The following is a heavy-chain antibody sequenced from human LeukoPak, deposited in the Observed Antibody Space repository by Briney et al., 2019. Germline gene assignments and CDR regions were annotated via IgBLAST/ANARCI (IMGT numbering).Heavy chain of an antibody. Sequence: PGGSLRLSCAASGFTFSSYAMSWVRQAPRKGLEWASGISGSGGNTYYGDSMKGRVTISRDNSKSRLYLQMHSLRAEDTAVYYCAKGGYCSGGSCYSGSFVFDYWGQGTLVTVSS. CDR2: ISGSGGNT. CDR1: GFTFSSYA. CDR3: AKGGYCSGGSCYSGSFVFDY. D-gene: IGHD2-15*01. V-gene: IGHV3-23*01. J-gene: IGHJ4*02.